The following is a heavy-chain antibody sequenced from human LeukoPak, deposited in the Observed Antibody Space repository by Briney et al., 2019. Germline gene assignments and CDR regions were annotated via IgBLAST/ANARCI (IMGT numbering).Heavy chain of an antibody. V-gene: IGHV3-53*01. CDR2: IYSGGTT. Sequence: PGGSLRLSCAVSGFTVSGNYMSWVRQAPGKGLEWVSLIYSGGTTYYADSVKGRFTISRDNAKNSLYLQMNSLRAEDTAVYYCARDTIAGTGDYWGQGTLVTVSS. D-gene: IGHD3-10*01. CDR1: GFTVSGNY. J-gene: IGHJ4*02. CDR3: ARDTIAGTGDY.